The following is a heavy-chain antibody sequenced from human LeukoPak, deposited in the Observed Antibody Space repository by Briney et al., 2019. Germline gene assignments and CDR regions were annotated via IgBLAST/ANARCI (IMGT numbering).Heavy chain of an antibody. V-gene: IGHV3-7*01. Sequence: GGSLRLSCAASGFTFSSSWMSWVRQAPGKGLEWVANIKEDGSEKYCVDSVKGRFTIFRDNTKNSLYLQMNSLRAEDTAVYYCARRSNYLAFDYWGQGTLVTVSS. J-gene: IGHJ4*02. D-gene: IGHD4-11*01. CDR3: ARRSNYLAFDY. CDR2: IKEDGSEK. CDR1: GFTFSSSW.